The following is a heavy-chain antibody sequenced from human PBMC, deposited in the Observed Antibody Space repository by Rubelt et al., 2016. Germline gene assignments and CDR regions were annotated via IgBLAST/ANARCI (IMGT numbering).Heavy chain of an antibody. CDR2: INAGNGNT. CDR1: GYTFTSYA. D-gene: IGHD6-13*01. Sequence: QVQLVQSGAEVKKPGASVKVSCKASGYTFTSYAMHWVRQAPGQRLEWMGWINAGNGNTKYSQKFQGRVTITRDTSASTAYRELSSLRSEDTAVYYCARGLGLGYSSSWFNWFDPWGQGTLVTVSS. CDR3: ARGLGLGYSSSWFNWFDP. J-gene: IGHJ5*02. V-gene: IGHV1-3*01.